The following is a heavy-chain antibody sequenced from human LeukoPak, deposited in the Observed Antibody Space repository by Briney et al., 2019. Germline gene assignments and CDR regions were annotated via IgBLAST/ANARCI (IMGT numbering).Heavy chain of an antibody. Sequence: GESLKISCKGSGYSFTSYWIGWVRQMPGKGLEWMGIIYPGDSESIYSPSFQGQVTLSVVKSINTAYLQWASLKVADTAMYYCASKVNMIRGSGFDVWGQGTMVTVSS. CDR3: ASKVNMIRGSGFDV. J-gene: IGHJ3*01. V-gene: IGHV5-51*01. CDR2: IYPGDSES. CDR1: GYSFTSYW. D-gene: IGHD3-10*01.